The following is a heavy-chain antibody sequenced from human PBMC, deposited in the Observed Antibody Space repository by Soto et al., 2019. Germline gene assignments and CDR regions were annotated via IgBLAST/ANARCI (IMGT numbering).Heavy chain of an antibody. CDR2: IYYIGST. CDR1: GGSINSSSYF. V-gene: IGHV4-39*01. D-gene: IGHD6-19*01. CDR3: ARHYSSGSRNWFDP. Sequence: SETLSRTCSVSGGSINSSSYFWGWVLQPPGKGLEWIGSIYYIGSTYYNPSLRSRVTISVDTSKNQFSLKLSSVTAADTAVFYCARHYSSGSRNWFDPWGQGTLVAV. J-gene: IGHJ5*02.